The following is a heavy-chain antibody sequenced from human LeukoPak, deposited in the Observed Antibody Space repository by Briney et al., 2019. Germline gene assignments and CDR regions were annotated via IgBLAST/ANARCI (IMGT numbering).Heavy chain of an antibody. CDR2: IYYNGNV. CDR3: ARYDNRAYYAFDV. CDR1: GYSISSSHW. D-gene: IGHD3-22*01. J-gene: IGHJ3*01. Sequence: PSDTLSLTCGVSGYSISSSHWWGWIRQPPGKGLEYIGYIYYNGNVYYNPSLRSRVTMSVDTSKNQFSLKLSSVTAVGSAVYYCARYDNRAYYAFDVWGQGTMVTVSS. V-gene: IGHV4-28*05.